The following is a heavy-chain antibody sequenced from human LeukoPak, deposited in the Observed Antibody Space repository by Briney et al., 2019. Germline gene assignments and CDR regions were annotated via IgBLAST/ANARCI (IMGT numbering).Heavy chain of an antibody. J-gene: IGHJ4*02. CDR2: INPSSGST. Sequence: ASVKVSCKASGYTFTSYYIHWVRQAPGQGLEWMGIINPSSGSTDYPQKFQDRVTMTRDMSTTTVYLDLRSLRSEDTAVYYCARDLNQENEFDYWGQGTLVTVSS. V-gene: IGHV1-46*01. D-gene: IGHD1-1*01. CDR1: GYTFTSYY. CDR3: ARDLNQENEFDY.